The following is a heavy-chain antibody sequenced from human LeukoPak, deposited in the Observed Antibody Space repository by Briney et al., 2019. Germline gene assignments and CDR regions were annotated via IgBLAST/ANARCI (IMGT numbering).Heavy chain of an antibody. D-gene: IGHD6-13*01. V-gene: IGHV3-9*01. CDR1: GYTFDDYA. CDR3: AKDIQKGSSWGHDAFDI. J-gene: IGHJ3*02. CDR2: ISWNSGSI. Sequence: PGGSLRLSCAASGYTFDDYAMHWVRQAPGKGLEWVSGISWNSGSIGYADSVKGRFTISRDNAKNSLYLQMNSLRAEDTALYYCAKDIQKGSSWGHDAFDIWGQGTMVTVSS.